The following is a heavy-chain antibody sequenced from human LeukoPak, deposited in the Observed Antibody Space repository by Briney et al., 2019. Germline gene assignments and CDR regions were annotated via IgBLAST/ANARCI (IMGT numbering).Heavy chain of an antibody. CDR1: GFTFSSYA. CDR3: ARLASRSY. V-gene: IGHV3-30*04. J-gene: IGHJ4*02. D-gene: IGHD6-6*01. Sequence: GGSLRLSCAASGFTFSSYAMHWVRQAPGKGLEWVAVISYDGSNKYYADSVKGRFTISRDNSKNTLYLQMNNLRAEDTAVYYCARLASRSYWGQGALVAVSS. CDR2: ISYDGSNK.